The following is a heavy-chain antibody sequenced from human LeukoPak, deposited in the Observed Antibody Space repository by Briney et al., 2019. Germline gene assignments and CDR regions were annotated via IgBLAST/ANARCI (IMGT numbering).Heavy chain of an antibody. CDR3: AKGGSTNFYYGDV. Sequence: SETLSLTCAVYGGSFSGYYWSWIRQPPGQGLEWIGEINHRGSTNYNPSLKSRVTISVDTSKNQFSLKLRSVTAADTAVYYCAKGGSTNFYYGDVWGQGTTVTVSS. CDR2: INHRGST. D-gene: IGHD2/OR15-2a*01. J-gene: IGHJ6*02. V-gene: IGHV4-34*01. CDR1: GGSFSGYY.